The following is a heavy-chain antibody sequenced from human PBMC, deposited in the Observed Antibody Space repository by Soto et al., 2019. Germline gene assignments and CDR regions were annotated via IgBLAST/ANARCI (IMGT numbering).Heavy chain of an antibody. J-gene: IGHJ5*02. CDR1: TFSSYA. CDR2: IIPIFGTA. V-gene: IGHV1-69*01. Sequence: TFSSYAISWVRQAPGQGLEWMGGIIPIFGTANYAQKFQGRVTITADESTSTAYMELSSLRSEDTAVYYCARGPLRFLEWFPNWFDPWGQGTLVTVSS. D-gene: IGHD3-3*01. CDR3: ARGPLRFLEWFPNWFDP.